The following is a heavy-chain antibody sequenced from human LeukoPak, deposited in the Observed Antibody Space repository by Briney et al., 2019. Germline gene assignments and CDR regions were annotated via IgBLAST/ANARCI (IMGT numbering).Heavy chain of an antibody. CDR2: IYTDGST. V-gene: IGHV3-53*01. D-gene: IGHD3-16*01. J-gene: IGHJ4*02. CDR1: GFTVRSSS. Sequence: GGSLRLSCAASGFTVRSSSMSWVRQAPGKGLEWVSVIYTDGSTNYADSVKGRFTISRDNSKNTVYLQMNSLRAEDTAVYYCGRSRVGDWGQGTLVTVSS. CDR3: GRSRVGD.